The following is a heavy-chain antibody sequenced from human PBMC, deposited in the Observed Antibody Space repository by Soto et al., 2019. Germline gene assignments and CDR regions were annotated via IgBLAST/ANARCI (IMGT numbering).Heavy chain of an antibody. CDR3: ARKGVAFDY. CDR1: GFTFSSYS. D-gene: IGHD3-3*01. CDR2: ISTTSSSI. Sequence: GGSLRLSCAASGFTFSSYSMNWVRQAPGEGLEWISYISTTSSSIYYADSVKGRFTISRDNAKNSLFLQMNSLRDEDTAVYYCARKGVAFDYWGQGALVTVSS. V-gene: IGHV3-48*02. J-gene: IGHJ4*02.